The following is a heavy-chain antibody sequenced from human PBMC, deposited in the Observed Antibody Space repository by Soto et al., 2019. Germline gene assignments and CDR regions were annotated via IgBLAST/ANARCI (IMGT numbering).Heavy chain of an antibody. CDR2: VYYSGST. CDR1: GGSVTLTSYY. CDR3: ASDYSGYSADPEYYGVEV. Sequence: SETLSLTCSVSGGSVTLTSYYWGWIRQPPGKGLEWIGNVYYSGSTNYNPSLKSRVTISIDTSKNQFSLSLKSVTAADTAVYYCASDYSGYSADPEYYGVEVWGQGTTVTVSS. V-gene: IGHV4-39*01. D-gene: IGHD3-22*01. J-gene: IGHJ6*02.